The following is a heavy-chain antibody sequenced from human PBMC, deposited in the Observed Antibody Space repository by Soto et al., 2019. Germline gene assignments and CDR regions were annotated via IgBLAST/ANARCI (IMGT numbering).Heavy chain of an antibody. CDR2: IYHSGST. CDR3: ARVGGIVVVPAAMRPNGFDP. D-gene: IGHD2-2*01. V-gene: IGHV4-4*02. CDR1: GGSISSSNW. Sequence: PSETLSLTCAVSGGSISSSNWWSWVRQPPGKGLEWIGEIYHSGSTNYNPSLRSRVTISVDKSKNQFSLKLSSVTAADTAVYYCARVGGIVVVPAAMRPNGFDPWGQGTLVTV. J-gene: IGHJ5*02.